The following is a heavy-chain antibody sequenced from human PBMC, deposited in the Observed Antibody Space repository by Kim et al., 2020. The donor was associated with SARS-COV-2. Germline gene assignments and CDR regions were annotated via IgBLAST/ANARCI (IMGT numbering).Heavy chain of an antibody. CDR1: GGSFSGYY. Sequence: SETLSLTCAVYGGSFSGYYWSWIRQPPGKGLEWIGEINHSGSTNYNPSLKSRVTISVDTSKNQFSLKLSSVTAADTAVYYCARGGVAVAGRGDLFDYWGQGTLVTVSS. CDR2: INHSGST. D-gene: IGHD6-19*01. V-gene: IGHV4-34*01. CDR3: ARGGVAVAGRGDLFDY. J-gene: IGHJ4*02.